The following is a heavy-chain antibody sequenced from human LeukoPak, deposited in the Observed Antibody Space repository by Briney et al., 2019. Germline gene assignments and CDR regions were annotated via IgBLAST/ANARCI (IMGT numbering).Heavy chain of an antibody. V-gene: IGHV1-8*01. CDR1: GYTFTSYD. D-gene: IGHD3-10*01. CDR2: MNPNSGNT. CDR3: ARGQNYYGSGSYYTYSDY. J-gene: IGHJ4*02. Sequence: GPVKVSCKASGYTFTSYDINWVRQATGQGLEWMGWMNPNSGNTGYAQKFQGRVTMTRNISISTAYMELSSLRSEDTAVYYCARGQNYYGSGSYYTYSDYWGQGTLVTVSS.